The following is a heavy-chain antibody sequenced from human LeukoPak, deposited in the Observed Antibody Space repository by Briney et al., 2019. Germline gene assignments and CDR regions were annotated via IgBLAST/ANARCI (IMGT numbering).Heavy chain of an antibody. V-gene: IGHV3-30*03. CDR3: AAHYGSGSYEVDY. CDR2: ISYDGSNK. Sequence: GGSLRLSCAASGFTFSSYGMHWVRQAPGKGLEWVAVISYDGSNKYYADSVKGRFTISRDNSKNTLYLQMNSLRAEDTAVYYCAAHYGSGSYEVDYWGQGTLVTVSS. D-gene: IGHD3-10*01. J-gene: IGHJ4*02. CDR1: GFTFSSYG.